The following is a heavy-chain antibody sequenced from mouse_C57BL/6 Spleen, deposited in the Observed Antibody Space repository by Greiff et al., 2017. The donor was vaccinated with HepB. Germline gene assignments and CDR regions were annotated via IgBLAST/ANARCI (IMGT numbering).Heavy chain of an antibody. CDR2: ISNGGGST. D-gene: IGHD2-5*01. J-gene: IGHJ4*01. V-gene: IGHV5-12*01. CDR3: ARLPYSNYETLYAMDY. CDR1: GFTFSDYY. Sequence: EVMLVESGGGLVQPGGSLKLSCAASGFTFSDYYMYWVRQTPEKRLEWVAYISNGGGSTYYPDTVKGRFTISRDNAKNTLYLQMSRLKSEDTAMYYCARLPYSNYETLYAMDYWGQGTSVTVSS.